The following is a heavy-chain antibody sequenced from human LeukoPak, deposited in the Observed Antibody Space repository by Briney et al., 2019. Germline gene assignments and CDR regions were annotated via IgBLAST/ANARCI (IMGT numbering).Heavy chain of an antibody. CDR1: GFTFSSYA. Sequence: GGSLRLSCAASGFTFSSYAMSWVRQAPGKGLEWVSAISGSGGSTYYADSVKGRFTISRDNAKNSLYLQMNSLRAEDTAVYYRARERGLELRYGMDVWGQGTTVTVSS. CDR2: ISGSGGST. V-gene: IGHV3-23*01. J-gene: IGHJ6*02. D-gene: IGHD1-7*01. CDR3: ARERGLELRYGMDV.